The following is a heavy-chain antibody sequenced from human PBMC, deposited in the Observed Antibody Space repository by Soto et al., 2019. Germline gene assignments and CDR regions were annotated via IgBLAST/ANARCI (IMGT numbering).Heavy chain of an antibody. V-gene: IGHV3-9*01. Sequence: DVQLVESGGGLVQPGRSLRLSCAASGFTFDDYAMHWVRQASGKGLEWVSGISWLSGNTHYADSVKGRFTISRDNAKNSLYLQINSLRDEDTALYYCAKAGRGYSYGHGFDHWGQGTLVTVSS. CDR3: AKAGRGYSYGHGFDH. CDR2: ISWLSGNT. J-gene: IGHJ4*02. D-gene: IGHD5-18*01. CDR1: GFTFDDYA.